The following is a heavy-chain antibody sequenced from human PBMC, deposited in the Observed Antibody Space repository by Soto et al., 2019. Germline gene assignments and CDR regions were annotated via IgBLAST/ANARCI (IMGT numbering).Heavy chain of an antibody. Sequence: GGSLRLSCTASGFTFGDYAMSWFRQAPGKGLEWVGFIRSKAYGGTTEYAASVKGRFTISRDDSKSIAYLQMNSLKTEDTAVYYCTRDLGEVRFLEWLLGYFDYWGQGTLVTVSS. V-gene: IGHV3-49*03. CDR2: IRSKAYGGTT. J-gene: IGHJ4*02. D-gene: IGHD3-3*01. CDR3: TRDLGEVRFLEWLLGYFDY. CDR1: GFTFGDYA.